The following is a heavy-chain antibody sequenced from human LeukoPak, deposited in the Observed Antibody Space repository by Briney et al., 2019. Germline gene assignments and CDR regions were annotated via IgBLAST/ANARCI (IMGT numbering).Heavy chain of an antibody. Sequence: SETLSLTCAVYGGSFSGYYWSWIRQPPGKGLEWIGEINHSGSTNYNPSLKSRVTISVDTSKNQFSLKLSSVTAADTAVYYRARGLRGRTSHWGQGTMVTVSS. D-gene: IGHD1-14*01. CDR3: ARGLRGRTSH. CDR1: GGSFSGYY. V-gene: IGHV4-34*01. J-gene: IGHJ3*01. CDR2: INHSGST.